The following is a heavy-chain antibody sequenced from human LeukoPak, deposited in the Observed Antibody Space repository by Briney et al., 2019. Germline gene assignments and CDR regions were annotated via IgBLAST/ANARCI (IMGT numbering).Heavy chain of an antibody. CDR3: AEGAVVPAAIGPLDY. Sequence: GGSLRLSCAASGFIFSSYTVHWVRQAPGKGLEWVALISYDGSNKYSADSVKGRFTISRDNSKNTLYLQMNSLRAEDTAVYYCAEGAVVPAAIGPLDYWGQGTLVTVSS. CDR2: ISYDGSNK. CDR1: GFIFSSYT. V-gene: IGHV3-30-3*01. J-gene: IGHJ4*02. D-gene: IGHD2-2*01.